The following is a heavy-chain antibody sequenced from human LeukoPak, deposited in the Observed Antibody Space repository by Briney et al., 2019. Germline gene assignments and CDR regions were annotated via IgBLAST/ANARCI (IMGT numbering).Heavy chain of an antibody. Sequence: SETLSLTCSVSGGSTSSYYWSWMRQPPGKGLEWIGYIYYSGSTNYNPSLKSRVTISVDTSKNQFSLKLSSVTAADTAVYYCARDRYRGEAAYYYDSSGPLWGQGTLVTVSS. CDR1: GGSTSSYY. D-gene: IGHD3-22*01. CDR3: ARDRYRGEAAYYYDSSGPL. V-gene: IGHV4-59*01. J-gene: IGHJ4*02. CDR2: IYYSGST.